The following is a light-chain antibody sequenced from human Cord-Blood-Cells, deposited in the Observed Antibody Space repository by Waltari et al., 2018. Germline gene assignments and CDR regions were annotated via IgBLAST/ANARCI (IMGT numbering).Light chain of an antibody. J-gene: IGKJ4*01. CDR2: DAS. CDR1: QDISNY. Sequence: DIPLTQSPSPLSPSLGDRVTITCQASQDISNYLNWYQQKPGNAPKLLIDDASKLETGVPSRFSGSGSGTDFTFTISSLQPEDIATYYCQQYDNLLTFGGGTKVEIK. V-gene: IGKV1-33*01. CDR3: QQYDNLLT.